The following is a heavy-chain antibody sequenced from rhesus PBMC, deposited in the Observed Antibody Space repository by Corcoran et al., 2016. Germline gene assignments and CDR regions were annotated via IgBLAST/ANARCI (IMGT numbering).Heavy chain of an antibody. Sequence: QVQLQESGPGVVKASETLSLTCAVSGGSISSNYWSWIRQPPGKGLEWIGRISGSGGSTAYNPSLKSRVTISTDTSKNQFSLKLSSVTAADTAVYYCARGSPITIFGLVISEYFDYWGQGVLVTVSS. D-gene: IGHD3-3*01. J-gene: IGHJ4*01. V-gene: IGHV4-173*01. CDR1: GGSISSNY. CDR3: ARGSPITIFGLVISEYFDY. CDR2: ISGSGGST.